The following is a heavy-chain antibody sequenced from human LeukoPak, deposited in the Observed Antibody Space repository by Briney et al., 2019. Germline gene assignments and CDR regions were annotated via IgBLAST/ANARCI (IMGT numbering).Heavy chain of an antibody. Sequence: GGSLRLSCAASGFTVSSNYMSWVRQAPGKGLEWVSVIYSGGNTYYADSVKGRFTISRDNSKNTLYLQMNSLRAEDTAMYYCARGDDSSGYYGYWGQGTLVTVSS. J-gene: IGHJ4*02. CDR2: IYSGGNT. CDR3: ARGDDSSGYYGY. CDR1: GFTVSSNY. D-gene: IGHD3-22*01. V-gene: IGHV3-66*01.